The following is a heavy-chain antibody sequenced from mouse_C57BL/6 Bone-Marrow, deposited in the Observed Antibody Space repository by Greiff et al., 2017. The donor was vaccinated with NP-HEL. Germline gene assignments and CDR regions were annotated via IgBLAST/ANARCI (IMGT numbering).Heavy chain of an antibody. CDR2: IYPRSGNT. CDR1: GYTFTSYG. J-gene: IGHJ1*03. CDR3: ARSSSITTVVAHWYFDV. V-gene: IGHV1-81*01. D-gene: IGHD1-1*01. Sequence: LQESGAELARPGASVKLSCKASGYTFTSYGISWVKQRTGQGLEWIGEIYPRSGNTYYNEKFKGKATLTADKSSSTAYMELRSLTSEDSAVYFCARSSSITTVVAHWYFDVWGTGTTVTVSS.